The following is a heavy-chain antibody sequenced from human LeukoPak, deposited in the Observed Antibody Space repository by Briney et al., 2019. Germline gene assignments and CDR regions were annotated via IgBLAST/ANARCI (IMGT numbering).Heavy chain of an antibody. V-gene: IGHV4-30-2*01. Sequence: SETLSLTCAVSGGSISRGGYSWSWIRQPPGKGLEWFGYIYHSGSTYYNPSLKSRVTISVDRCKNQFSQKLSSGTAADTAVYYCARGDYSDSRGQKSSWFDPWGQGTLVTVSS. D-gene: IGHD3-22*01. CDR2: IYHSGST. CDR1: GGSISRGGYS. CDR3: ARGDYSDSRGQKSSWFDP. J-gene: IGHJ5*02.